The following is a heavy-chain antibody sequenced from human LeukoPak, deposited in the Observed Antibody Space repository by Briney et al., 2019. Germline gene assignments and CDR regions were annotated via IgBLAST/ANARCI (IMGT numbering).Heavy chain of an antibody. D-gene: IGHD3-10*01. V-gene: IGHV3-7*01. Sequence: GGSLRLSCAASGFTFSSYWMSWVRQAPGKGLEWVANIKQDGSEKYYVDSVKGRFTISRDNAKNSLYLQMNSLRAEDTAVYYCARDGMVRGVIITCWGQGALVTVSS. CDR3: ARDGMVRGVIITC. J-gene: IGHJ4*02. CDR1: GFTFSSYW. CDR2: IKQDGSEK.